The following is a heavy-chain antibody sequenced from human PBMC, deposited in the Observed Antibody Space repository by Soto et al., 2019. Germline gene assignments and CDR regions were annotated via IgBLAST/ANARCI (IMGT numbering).Heavy chain of an antibody. J-gene: IGHJ5*02. CDR1: GFSFSTYA. Sequence: VQLLESGGGLVQPGGSLRLSCAASGFSFSTYAMSWVRQAPGKGLEWVAVIWYDGSNKYYADSVKGRFTISRDNSKNTLYLQMNSLRAEDTAVYYCAREGYYDYVWGSYRYPNWFDPWGQGTLVTVSS. V-gene: IGHV3-33*08. CDR3: AREGYYDYVWGSYRYPNWFDP. D-gene: IGHD3-16*02. CDR2: IWYDGSNK.